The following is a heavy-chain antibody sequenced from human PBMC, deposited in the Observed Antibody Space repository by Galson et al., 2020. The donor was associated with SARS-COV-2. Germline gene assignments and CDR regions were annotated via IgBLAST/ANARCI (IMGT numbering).Heavy chain of an antibody. CDR1: GFTFSSYW. V-gene: IGHV3-7*03. CDR2: IKQDGSEK. D-gene: IGHD1-1*01. CDR3: ARDGPSGTGGYYYYYGMDV. Sequence: GGSLRPSCAASGFTFSSYWMSWVRQAPGKGLEWVANIKQDGSEKYYVDSVKGRFTISRDNAKNSLYLQMNSLRAEDTAVYYCARDGPSGTGGYYYYYGMDVWGQGTTVTVSS. J-gene: IGHJ6*02.